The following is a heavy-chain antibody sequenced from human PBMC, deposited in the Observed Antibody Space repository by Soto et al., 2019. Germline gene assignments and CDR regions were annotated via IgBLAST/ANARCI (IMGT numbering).Heavy chain of an antibody. CDR1: GGSISSSSYY. V-gene: IGHV4-39*01. Sequence: XETLSLTCTVSGGSISSSSYYWGWIRQPPGKGLEWIGSIYYSGSTYYNPSLKSRVTISVDTSKNQFSLKLSSVTAADTAVYYCASSGWNYFDYWGQGTLVTVSS. CDR3: ASSGWNYFDY. J-gene: IGHJ4*02. CDR2: IYYSGST. D-gene: IGHD6-19*01.